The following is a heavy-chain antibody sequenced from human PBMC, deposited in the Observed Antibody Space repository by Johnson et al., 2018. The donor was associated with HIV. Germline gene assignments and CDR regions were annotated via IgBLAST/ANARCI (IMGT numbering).Heavy chain of an antibody. D-gene: IGHD4-17*01. Sequence: QVQLVESGGGVVQPGGSLRLSCAASGFTFSSYAMHWVRQAPGKGLEWVALISYDGSNKYYADSVKGRFTISRDNSKNTLYLQMNSLRAEDTAVYYCARMLVGGYCDYHYAFDIWGQGTMVTVSS. V-gene: IGHV3-30*04. J-gene: IGHJ3*02. CDR2: ISYDGSNK. CDR1: GFTFSSYA. CDR3: ARMLVGGYCDYHYAFDI.